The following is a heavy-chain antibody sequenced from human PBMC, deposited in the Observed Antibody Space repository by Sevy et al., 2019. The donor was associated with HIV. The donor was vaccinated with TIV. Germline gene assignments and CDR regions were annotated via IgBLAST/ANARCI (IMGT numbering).Heavy chain of an antibody. J-gene: IGHJ4*02. CDR3: AKERGIMITFGYIYYFDY. D-gene: IGHD3-16*01. Sequence: GGCLRLSCAASGFTFSSYGMHWVRQAPGKGLEWVAVISYDGSNKYYADSVKGRFTISRDNSKNTLYLQMNSLRAEDTAVYYCAKERGIMITFGYIYYFDYWGQGTLVTVSS. V-gene: IGHV3-30*18. CDR2: ISYDGSNK. CDR1: GFTFSSYG.